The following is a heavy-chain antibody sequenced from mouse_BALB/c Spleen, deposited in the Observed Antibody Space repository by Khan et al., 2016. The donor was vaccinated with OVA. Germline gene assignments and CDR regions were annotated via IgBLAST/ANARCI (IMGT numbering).Heavy chain of an antibody. CDR2: ISSGGSYT. CDR1: GFTFSSYG. J-gene: IGHJ1*01. D-gene: IGHD2-3*01. V-gene: IGHV5-6*01. Sequence: EVELVESGGDLVKPGGSLKLSCAASGFTFSSYGMSWVRQTPDKRLEWVATISSGGSYTYYPDSVKGRFTISRDNAKNTLYLQMSSLKSEDTAMYYCARQEDGYYVMYFDVWGPGTTVTVSS. CDR3: ARQEDGYYVMYFDV.